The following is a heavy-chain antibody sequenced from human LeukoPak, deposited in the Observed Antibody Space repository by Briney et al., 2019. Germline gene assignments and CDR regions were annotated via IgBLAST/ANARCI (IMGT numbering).Heavy chain of an antibody. CDR1: GYTFTSYA. V-gene: IGHV1-3*01. CDR2: INAGNGNT. J-gene: IGHJ4*02. Sequence: GASVKVSCKASGYTFTSYAMHWVRQAPGQRLEWMGWINAGNGNTKYSQKFQGRVTITRDTSASTAYMELSSLRSEDTAVYYCARVSGTMVRGVPIRYFDYWGQGTLVTVSS. CDR3: ARVSGTMVRGVPIRYFDY. D-gene: IGHD3-10*01.